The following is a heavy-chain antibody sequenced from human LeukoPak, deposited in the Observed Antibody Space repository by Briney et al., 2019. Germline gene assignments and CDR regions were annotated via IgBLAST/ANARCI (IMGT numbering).Heavy chain of an antibody. J-gene: IGHJ4*02. Sequence: PGGSLGLSCAASGFTFSSYSVNWVRQAPGKGLVWVSRINSDGSSTSYADSVKGRFTISRDNAKNTLYLQMNSLRAEDTAVYYCARVLYYYDSSGYFYIFDYWGQGTPVTVSS. CDR2: INSDGSST. D-gene: IGHD3-22*01. V-gene: IGHV3-74*01. CDR1: GFTFSSYS. CDR3: ARVLYYYDSSGYFYIFDY.